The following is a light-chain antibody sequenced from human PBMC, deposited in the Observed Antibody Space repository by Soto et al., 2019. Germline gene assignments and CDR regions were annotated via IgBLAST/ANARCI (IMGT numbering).Light chain of an antibody. Sequence: EIVMTQSPATMSVSPGKRASLSCRASQTVSRNLAWYQQKPGQTPRLLIYGTSTRATGVPARFSAIGSGTEITLTISSLQSEDFAVYYCQQYHNWPLTFGGGTKVEI. CDR2: GTS. CDR3: QQYHNWPLT. CDR1: QTVSRN. V-gene: IGKV3-15*01. J-gene: IGKJ4*01.